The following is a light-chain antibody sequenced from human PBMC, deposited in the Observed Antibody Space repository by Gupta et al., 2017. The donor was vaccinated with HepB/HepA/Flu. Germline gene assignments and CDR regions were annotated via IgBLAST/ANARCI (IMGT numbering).Light chain of an antibody. Sequence: DVEMTQSSSSLSASVGHRVTITCRSSQSISSYLKWYQQKPGKDPKILIYAASILQSAVPPRFSGSGSGTDFTLTISSLQPEDFATYYCQQSYSTPHYTFGHGTQLDIK. J-gene: IGKJ2*01. CDR3: QQSYSTPHYT. CDR2: AAS. V-gene: IGKV1-39*01. CDR1: QSISSY.